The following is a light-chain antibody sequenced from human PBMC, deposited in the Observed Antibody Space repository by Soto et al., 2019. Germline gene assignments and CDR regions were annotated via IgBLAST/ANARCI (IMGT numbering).Light chain of an antibody. V-gene: IGLV2-14*01. CDR1: GSDVGGYKH. J-gene: IGLJ1*01. CDR3: NSQRSSGTRV. CDR2: EVS. Sequence: QSALTRPASVSGSPGQSITISFTGTGSDVGGYKHVSWYQHHPGKAPKLMIYEVSNRPSGVSNRFSGSKSGYTASLTISGLQAEDEADYYCNSQRSSGTRVFGTGTKVTVL.